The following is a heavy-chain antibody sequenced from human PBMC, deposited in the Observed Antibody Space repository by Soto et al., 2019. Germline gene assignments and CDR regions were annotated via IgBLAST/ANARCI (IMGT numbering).Heavy chain of an antibody. CDR2: LYHSGST. V-gene: IGHV4-4*02. CDR3: ARLNYYDSSGPKYDY. D-gene: IGHD3-22*01. J-gene: IGHJ4*02. Sequence: QVQLQESGPGLVKPSGTLSLTCAVSGGSISSSNWWSWVRQPPGKGLEWIGELYHSGSTNYNPSLKSRVTISVDKSKNQFSLKLSSVTAADTAVYYCARLNYYDSSGPKYDYWGQGTLVTVSS. CDR1: GGSISSSNW.